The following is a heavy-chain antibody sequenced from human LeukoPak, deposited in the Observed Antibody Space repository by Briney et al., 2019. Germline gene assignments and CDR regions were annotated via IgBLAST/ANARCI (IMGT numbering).Heavy chain of an antibody. J-gene: IGHJ3*02. V-gene: IGHV4-61*02. CDR3: ARDTVQIAAAGKGAFDI. D-gene: IGHD6-13*01. CDR2: ISTIGST. CDR1: SGSISSSNYY. Sequence: SETLSLTCTVSSGSISSSNYYWSWIRQPAGKGLEWIGRISTIGSTNYNPSLNSRVTISIDTSKNQFSLKLSSVTAADTAVYYCARDTVQIAAAGKGAFDIWGQGTMVTVSS.